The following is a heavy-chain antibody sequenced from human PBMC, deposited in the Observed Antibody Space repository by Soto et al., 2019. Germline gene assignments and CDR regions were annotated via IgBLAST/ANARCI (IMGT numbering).Heavy chain of an antibody. CDR3: ESDSSGWQWYFDL. V-gene: IGHV4-34*01. CDR1: GGSFSGYY. CDR2: INHSGST. Sequence: SETLSLTCAVYGGSFSGYYWSWIRQPPGKGLEWIGEINHSGSTNYNPSLKSRVTISVDTSKNQFSLKLSSVTAADTAVYFCESDSSGWQWYFDLWGRGTLVTVSS. J-gene: IGHJ2*01. D-gene: IGHD6-19*01.